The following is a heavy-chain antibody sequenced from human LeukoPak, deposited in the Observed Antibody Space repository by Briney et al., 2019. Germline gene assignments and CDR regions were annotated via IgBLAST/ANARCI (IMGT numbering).Heavy chain of an antibody. CDR1: GFTFSSYA. CDR2: ISGSGGST. V-gene: IGHV3-23*01. D-gene: IGHD6-19*01. Sequence: GGSLRLSCAASGFTFSSYAMSWVRQAPGKGLEWVSAISGSGGSTYYADSVKGRFTISRDNSKNTLYLQMNSLRAEDTAVYYCAKDRTESVRQWLVVPWGQGTLVTVSS. J-gene: IGHJ5*02. CDR3: AKDRTESVRQWLVVP.